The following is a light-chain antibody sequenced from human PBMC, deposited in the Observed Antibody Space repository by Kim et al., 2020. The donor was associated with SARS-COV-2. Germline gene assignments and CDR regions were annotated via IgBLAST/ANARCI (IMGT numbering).Light chain of an antibody. CDR2: DAS. CDR3: QQYNSYAVT. CDR1: QSISTS. V-gene: IGKV1-5*01. J-gene: IGKJ4*01. Sequence: GGTVTITCRASQSISTSLAWYQQKPGKAPKLLIYDASSLESGVPARFSGSRSGTEFTLTINSLQPGDSATYFCQQYNSYAVTFGGGTKVDIK.